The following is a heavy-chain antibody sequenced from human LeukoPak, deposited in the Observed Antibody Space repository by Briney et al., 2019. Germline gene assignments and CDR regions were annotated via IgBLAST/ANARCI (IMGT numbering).Heavy chain of an antibody. D-gene: IGHD6-6*01. V-gene: IGHV4-59*01. CDR1: GGSISTYY. Sequence: SETLSLTCTVSGGSISTYYWNWIRQPPGKGLEWIGYFSYSGSTNHNPSLKGRVTISGDTSKNQFSLKLSSVTAADTAFYYCARAYSTSLVFDYRGQGTLVTVSS. J-gene: IGHJ4*02. CDR2: FSYSGST. CDR3: ARAYSTSLVFDY.